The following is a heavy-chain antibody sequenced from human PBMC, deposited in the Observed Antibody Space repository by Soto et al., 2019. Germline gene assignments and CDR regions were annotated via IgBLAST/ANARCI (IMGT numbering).Heavy chain of an antibody. J-gene: IGHJ4*02. Sequence: GGSLRLSCSASGFIFNTYTMSWVRQAPGKGLEWVSAVSGGCGNTYYADAVKGRFTISRDNSKNTLYLQMNSLRVEDTAIYYCARGTYSLDYFDYWGPGTLVTVSS. CDR1: GFIFNTYT. D-gene: IGHD2-15*01. CDR2: VSGGCGNT. CDR3: ARGTYSLDYFDY. V-gene: IGHV3-23*01.